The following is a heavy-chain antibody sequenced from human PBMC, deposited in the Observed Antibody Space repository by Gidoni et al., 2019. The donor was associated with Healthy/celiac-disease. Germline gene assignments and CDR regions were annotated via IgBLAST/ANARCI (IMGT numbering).Heavy chain of an antibody. CDR3: ARISVDGTRGDYYYYGMDV. V-gene: IGHV3-64*01. D-gene: IGHD3-10*01. CDR1: GFPLRSYA. J-gene: IGHJ6*02. CDR2: ISSNGGST. Sequence: EVQLVESGGGLVQPGGSLRLSCAASGFPLRSYAMHWVRQAPGKGLEYVSAISSNGGSTYYANSVKGRFTISRDNSKNTLYLQMGSLRAEDMAVYYCARISVDGTRGDYYYYGMDVWGQGTTVTVSS.